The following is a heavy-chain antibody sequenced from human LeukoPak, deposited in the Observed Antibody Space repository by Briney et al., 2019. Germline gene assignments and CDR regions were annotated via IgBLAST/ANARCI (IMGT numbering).Heavy chain of an antibody. Sequence: ASVKVSCKASGYTFTGYYMHWVRQAPGQGLEWMGRINPNSGVTKYTQKFQGRVTMTRDTSISTAYMELSRLRSDDTAVYYCARRMEMANPIGYYFDYWGQGTLVTVSS. V-gene: IGHV1-2*06. D-gene: IGHD5-24*01. CDR3: ARRMEMANPIGYYFDY. CDR1: GYTFTGYY. CDR2: INPNSGVT. J-gene: IGHJ4*02.